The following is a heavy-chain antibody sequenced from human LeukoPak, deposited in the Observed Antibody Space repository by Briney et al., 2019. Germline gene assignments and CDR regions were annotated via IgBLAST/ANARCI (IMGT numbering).Heavy chain of an antibody. Sequence: SETLSLTCTVSGGSISSYYWSWIRQPPGKGLEWIGYIYYSGSTNYNPSLKSRVTISVDTSKNQFSLKLSSVTAADTAVYYCARGLDGAFDYYGMDVWGQGTTVTVSS. V-gene: IGHV4-59*01. CDR1: GGSISSYY. D-gene: IGHD4/OR15-4a*01. CDR3: ARGLDGAFDYYGMDV. CDR2: IYYSGST. J-gene: IGHJ6*02.